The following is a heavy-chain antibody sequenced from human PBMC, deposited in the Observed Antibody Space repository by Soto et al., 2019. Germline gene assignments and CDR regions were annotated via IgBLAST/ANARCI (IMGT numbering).Heavy chain of an antibody. CDR2: INPNSGGT. J-gene: IGHJ5*02. D-gene: IGHD1-7*01. CDR1: GYTFTGYY. Sequence: ASVKVSCKASGYTFTGYYMHWVRQAPGQGPEWMRWINPNSGGTNYAQKFQGRVTMTRDTSISTAYMELSRLRSDDTAVYYCAREGAPNNWNFVYCFDPWGQGTLVTVPS. V-gene: IGHV1-2*02. CDR3: AREGAPNNWNFVYCFDP.